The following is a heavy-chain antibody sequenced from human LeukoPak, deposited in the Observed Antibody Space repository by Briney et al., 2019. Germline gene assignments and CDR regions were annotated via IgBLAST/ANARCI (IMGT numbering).Heavy chain of an antibody. J-gene: IGHJ4*02. CDR1: GFTFSSYW. CDR2: INSDGSSK. D-gene: IGHD3-10*01. Sequence: GGSLRLSCAASGFTFSSYWMHWVRQAPGKGLVWVSRINSDGSSKSYADSVKGRFTISRDNDKNTLYLQMNSLRAEDTAVYYCARDPYYYGSGSYGDYWGQGTLVTVSS. CDR3: ARDPYYYGSGSYGDY. V-gene: IGHV3-74*01.